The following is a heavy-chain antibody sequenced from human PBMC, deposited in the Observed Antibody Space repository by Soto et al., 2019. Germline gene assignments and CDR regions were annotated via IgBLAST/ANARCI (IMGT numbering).Heavy chain of an antibody. CDR2: ISTDNGNT. CDR1: GYTFTNSG. Sequence: GASVKVSCKASGYTFTNSGISWVRQAPGQGLEWMGWISTDNGNTNYAQHLQGRVSMTTDTSTSTVYMELSSLRSEDTAVYYCARDKALLWFGEPIDYYGMDVWGQGTTVT. J-gene: IGHJ6*02. V-gene: IGHV1-18*01. CDR3: ARDKALLWFGEPIDYYGMDV. D-gene: IGHD3-10*01.